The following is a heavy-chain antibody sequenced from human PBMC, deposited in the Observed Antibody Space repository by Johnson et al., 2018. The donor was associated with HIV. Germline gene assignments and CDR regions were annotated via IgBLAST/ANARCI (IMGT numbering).Heavy chain of an antibody. V-gene: IGHV3-33*06. Sequence: QVQLVESGGGVVQPGRSLRLSCAASGFTFSSYAMHWVSQAPGKGLEWVAIIYYDGTNKYYADSVKGRFTISRDNSKNTLSLQMISLRAEDTAMYYCAKARSLLDYGGFDLWGQGTMVTVSS. D-gene: IGHD4-23*01. CDR2: IYYDGTNK. CDR1: GFTFSSYA. J-gene: IGHJ3*01. CDR3: AKARSLLDYGGFDL.